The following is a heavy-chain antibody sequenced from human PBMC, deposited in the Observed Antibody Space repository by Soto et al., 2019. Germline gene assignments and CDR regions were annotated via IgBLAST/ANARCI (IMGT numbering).Heavy chain of an antibody. CDR2: INPSGGST. V-gene: IGHV1-46*01. D-gene: IGHD6-19*01. CDR1: GYTFTSYY. J-gene: IGHJ6*02. CDR3: ARASGAAVAGTYYYYGMDV. Sequence: ASVKVSCKASGYTFTSYYMHWVRQAPGQGLEWMGIINPSGGSTSYAQKYQGRVTMTRDTSTSTVYMELSSLRSEDTAVYYCARASGAAVAGTYYYYGMDVWGQGTTVTVSS.